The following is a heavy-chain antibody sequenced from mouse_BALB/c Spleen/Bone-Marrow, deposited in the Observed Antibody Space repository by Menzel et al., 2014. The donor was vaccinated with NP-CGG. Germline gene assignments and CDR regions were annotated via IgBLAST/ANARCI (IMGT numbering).Heavy chain of an antibody. CDR1: GYTFTSYY. J-gene: IGHJ3*01. V-gene: IGHV1S81*02. D-gene: IGHD2-1*01. CDR3: TRSNGNWFAY. Sequence: QVQLKESGVELVKPGASVTLSCKASGYTFTSYYIYWVKQRPGQGLEWIGEINPSNGGTNFNEKFKSKATLTVDKSSSTAYMQLSSLTSEDSAVYYCTRSNGNWFAYWGQGTLVTVSA. CDR2: INPSNGGT.